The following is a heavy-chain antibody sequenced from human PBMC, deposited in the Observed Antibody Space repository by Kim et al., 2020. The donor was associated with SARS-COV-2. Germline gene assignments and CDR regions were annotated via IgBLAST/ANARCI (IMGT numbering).Heavy chain of an antibody. CDR1: GFTFSASW. J-gene: IGHJ4*02. CDR2: MNGDGSST. CDR3: ARGGLPGALDY. V-gene: IGHV3-74*03. D-gene: IGHD3-16*01. Sequence: GGSLRLSCEASGFTFSASWMHWVRQTPGKGLVWVSQMNGDGSSTAYADSMKGRFTISRDNAENTLYLQMNSLRVEDTAVYYCARGGLPGALDYWGQGTLVTVSS.